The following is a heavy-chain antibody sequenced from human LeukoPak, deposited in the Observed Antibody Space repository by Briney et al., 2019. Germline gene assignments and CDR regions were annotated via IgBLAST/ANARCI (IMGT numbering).Heavy chain of an antibody. CDR3: AKDWSTDWSNWFDS. V-gene: IGHV3-30*02. J-gene: IGHJ5*01. Sequence: SGGSLRLSCAASGFTFSSYGMHWVRQARGKGLEWVAFTRPDGSNKHYGDSVQGRFTISRDNSRNTLYLQMNSLRVEDTAMYYCAKDWSTDWSNWFDSWGPGSLVTVSS. CDR1: GFTFSSYG. CDR2: TRPDGSNK. D-gene: IGHD3-3*01.